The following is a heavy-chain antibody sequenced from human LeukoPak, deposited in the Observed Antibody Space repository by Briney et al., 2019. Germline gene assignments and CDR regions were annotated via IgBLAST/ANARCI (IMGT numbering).Heavy chain of an antibody. D-gene: IGHD6-13*01. V-gene: IGHV1-69*13. CDR2: IIPIFGTA. J-gene: IGHJ4*02. Sequence: SVKVSCKASGGTFSSYAISWVRQAPGQGLEWMGGIIPIFGTANYAQKFQGRVTITADESTSTAYMELSSLRSEDTAVYYCARGAHSGSRRYYFDYWGQGTLVTVSS. CDR3: ARGAHSGSRRYYFDY. CDR1: GGTFSSYA.